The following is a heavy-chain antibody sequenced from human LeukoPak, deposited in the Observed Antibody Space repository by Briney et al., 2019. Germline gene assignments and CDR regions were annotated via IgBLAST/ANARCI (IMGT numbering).Heavy chain of an antibody. D-gene: IGHD1-26*01. CDR1: GGSISSYY. V-gene: IGHV4-59*01. Sequence: SETLSLTCTVSGGSISSYYWSWIRQPPGKGLEWIGYIYYSGSTNYNPSLKSRVTISVDTSKNQFSLKLSSVTAADTAVYYCASYSGSYYDYYYYMDAWGKGTTVTISS. CDR3: ASYSGSYYDYYYYMDA. CDR2: IYYSGST. J-gene: IGHJ6*03.